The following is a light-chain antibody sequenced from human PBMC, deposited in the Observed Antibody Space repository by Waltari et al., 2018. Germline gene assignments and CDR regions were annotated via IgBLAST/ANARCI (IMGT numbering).Light chain of an antibody. CDR3: QQSFSTPYT. J-gene: IGKJ2*01. CDR2: AAS. V-gene: IGKV1-39*01. Sequence: DIQMTQSPSPLSASVGARITITSRASQGISTFLNWYQQKPGTAPKLLIYAASSLQSGVPSRFSCSGSETDFTLTISSLQPEDFATYYCQQSFSTPYTFGQGTKLEIK. CDR1: QGISTF.